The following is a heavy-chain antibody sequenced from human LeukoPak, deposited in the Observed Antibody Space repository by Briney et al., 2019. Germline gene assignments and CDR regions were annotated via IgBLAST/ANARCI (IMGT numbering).Heavy chain of an antibody. V-gene: IGHV3-23*01. CDR1: GFSLARYG. CDR2: SRVGGGGA. D-gene: IGHD2-15*01. CDR3: AKARTENCVGGTCYPFDY. J-gene: IGHJ4*02. Sequence: PGGSLRLSCTASGFSLARYGMSWVRQVPGKGLEWVSSSRVGGGGAHYADSVTGRLTISRDNSENTLYLQMDSLRPEDTALYFCAKARTENCVGGTCYPFDYWGRGTLVTVSS.